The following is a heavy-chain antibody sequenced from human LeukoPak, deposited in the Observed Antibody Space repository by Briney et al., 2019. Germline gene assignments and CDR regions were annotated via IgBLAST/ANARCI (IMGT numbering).Heavy chain of an antibody. CDR1: GFIFSNYW. D-gene: IGHD4-23*01. J-gene: IGHJ4*02. CDR3: ARDLYGGNSPVDY. Sequence: PGGSLRLSCAVSGFIFSNYWMHWVRQAPGKGLVWVSRLSSDGSTTSYADSVKGRFTISRDNAKNTLYLQVNSLRVEDSAVYYCARDLYGGNSPVDYWGQGTLVTVSS. V-gene: IGHV3-74*01. CDR2: LSSDGSTT.